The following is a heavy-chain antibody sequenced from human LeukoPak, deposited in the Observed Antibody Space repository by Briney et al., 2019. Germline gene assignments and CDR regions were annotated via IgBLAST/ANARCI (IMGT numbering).Heavy chain of an antibody. CDR2: ISSSSSYI. J-gene: IGHJ3*02. D-gene: IGHD2-21*02. CDR3: ARVAYCGGDCYLDAFDI. V-gene: IGHV3-21*01. CDR1: GFTFSSYS. Sequence: GGSLRLSCAASGFTFSSYSMNWVRQTPGKGLEWASSISSSSSYIYYADSVKGRFTISRDNAKNSLYLQMNSLRAEDTAVYYCARVAYCGGDCYLDAFDIWGQGTMVTVSS.